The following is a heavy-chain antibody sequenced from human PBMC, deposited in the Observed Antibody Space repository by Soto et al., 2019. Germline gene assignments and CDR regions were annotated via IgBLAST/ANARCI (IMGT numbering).Heavy chain of an antibody. D-gene: IGHD3-22*01. CDR1: GVTFSSYW. CDR3: ASAYYYDSSGYSPGGY. Sequence: EVQLVESGGGLVQPGGSLRLSCAASGVTFSSYWMSWVRQAPGKGLEWVANIKQDGSQKYYVDSVKGRFTISRDNAKSSLYLQMNSLRVEDTAVYYCASAYYYDSSGYSPGGYWGQGTLVTVSS. V-gene: IGHV3-7*01. J-gene: IGHJ4*02. CDR2: IKQDGSQK.